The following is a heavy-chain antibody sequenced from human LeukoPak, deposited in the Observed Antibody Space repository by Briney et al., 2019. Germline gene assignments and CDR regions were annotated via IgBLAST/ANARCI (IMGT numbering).Heavy chain of an antibody. CDR2: IYYSGST. CDR1: GGSIRSSTDY. Sequence: SETLSLTCTVSGGSIRSSTDYWGWLRQPPGKELEWIGSIYYSGSTYYNPSLKSRVTISVDTSKNQFSVKLSSVTAADTAVYYCARSIRGYSSGWYYFDYWGQGTLITVSS. V-gene: IGHV4-39*07. J-gene: IGHJ4*02. CDR3: ARSIRGYSSGWYYFDY. D-gene: IGHD6-19*01.